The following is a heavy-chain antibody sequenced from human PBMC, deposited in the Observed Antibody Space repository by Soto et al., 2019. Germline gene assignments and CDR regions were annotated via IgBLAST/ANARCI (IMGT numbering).Heavy chain of an antibody. D-gene: IGHD3-10*01. J-gene: IGHJ4*02. Sequence: PGGSLRLSCAASGFTFSSYAMSRVRQAPGKGLEWVSAISGSGGSTYYADTVKGRFTISRDNSKNTLYLQMNSLRAEDTAVYYCAKGNPPITMVRGVPGIFDYWGQGTLVTVSS. V-gene: IGHV3-23*01. CDR3: AKGNPPITMVRGVPGIFDY. CDR1: GFTFSSYA. CDR2: ISGSGGST.